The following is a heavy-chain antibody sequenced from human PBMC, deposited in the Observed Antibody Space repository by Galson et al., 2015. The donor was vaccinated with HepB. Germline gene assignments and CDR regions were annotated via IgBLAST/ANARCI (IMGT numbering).Heavy chain of an antibody. J-gene: IGHJ6*03. D-gene: IGHD2-2*02. CDR3: ARDFIVVVPAAITDYYYYMDV. Sequence: SVKVSCKASGYTFIGYYIHWVRQAPGQGLEWMGWINPNSGGTNYAQQFQGRVTMTRDTSISTAYMEMSRLRSDDTAVYYCARDFIVVVPAAITDYYYYMDVWGQGTMVTVS. CDR1: GYTFIGYY. CDR2: INPNSGGT. V-gene: IGHV1-2*02.